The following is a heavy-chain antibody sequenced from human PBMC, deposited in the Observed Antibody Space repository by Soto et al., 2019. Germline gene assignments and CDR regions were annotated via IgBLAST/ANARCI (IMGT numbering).Heavy chain of an antibody. D-gene: IGHD6-19*01. CDR1: GNTFTSYY. Sequence: QVQLVQSGAEVKKPGASVKVSRKTSGNTFTSYYIHWVRQAPGQGLEWMGLINPRGGSANYAERFQGRVTLTRDTSTSTVYMELSSLRSEDTAVYYCAREAVAGTRWFDPWGQGTLVTVTS. J-gene: IGHJ5*02. V-gene: IGHV1-46*01. CDR3: AREAVAGTRWFDP. CDR2: INPRGGSA.